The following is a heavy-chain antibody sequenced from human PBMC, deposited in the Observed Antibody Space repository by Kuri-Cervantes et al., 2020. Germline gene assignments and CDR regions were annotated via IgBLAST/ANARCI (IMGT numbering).Heavy chain of an antibody. CDR1: GFTFSSYG. CDR3: AKDSSSSPDLAYYFDY. V-gene: IGHV3-30*18. CDR2: ISYDGSNK. Sequence: AGSLRLSCAVSGFTFSSYGMHWVRQAPGKGLEWVAVISYDGSNKYYADSVESRFTISRDNSKNTLYLQMNSLSAEDTAVYYCAKDSSSSPDLAYYFDYWGQGTLVTVSS. J-gene: IGHJ4*02. D-gene: IGHD6-13*01.